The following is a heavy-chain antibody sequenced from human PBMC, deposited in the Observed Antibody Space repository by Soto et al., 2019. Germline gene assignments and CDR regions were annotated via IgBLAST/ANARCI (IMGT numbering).Heavy chain of an antibody. J-gene: IGHJ6*02. CDR2: IYYSGST. V-gene: IGHV4-39*01. CDR1: GGSISSSSYY. D-gene: IGHD3-3*01. Sequence: QLQLQESGPGLVKPSETLSLTCTVSGGSISSSSYYWGWIRQPPGKGLEWIGSIYYSGSTYYNPSHKSRVTVSGDTSKNQFSLKLSSVTAADTAVYYCARMGYYDFWSALSPGEYYYDGMDVWGQGTTVTVSS. CDR3: ARMGYYDFWSALSPGEYYYDGMDV.